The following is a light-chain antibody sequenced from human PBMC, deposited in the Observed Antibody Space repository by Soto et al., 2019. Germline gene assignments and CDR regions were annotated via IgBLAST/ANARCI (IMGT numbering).Light chain of an antibody. V-gene: IGLV2-8*01. CDR2: EVS. J-gene: IGLJ1*01. CDR3: SSFTGTTSFG. CDR1: YSDIGAYNY. Sequence: QSALTQPPSASGSPGQSVTIPCTGTYSDIGAYNYVSWYPQRPGEAPKLIIYEVSKRPSGLPNRIFASKYGNTASLTGPVLQADDVANYCCSSFTGTTSFGFGSETKVAV.